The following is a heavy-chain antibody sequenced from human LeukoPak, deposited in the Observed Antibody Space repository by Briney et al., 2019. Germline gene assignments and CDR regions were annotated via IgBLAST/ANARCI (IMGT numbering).Heavy chain of an antibody. V-gene: IGHV4-38-2*01. Sequence: SETLSLTCAVSGYSISSGYYWGWIRHPPGKGLEWIGSIYHSGSTYYNPSLKSRVTISVDTSKNQFSLKLSSVTAADTAVYYCARHRVGSGDTYYDFWSGYSGFDPWGQGTLVTVSS. CDR3: ARHRVGSGDTYYDFWSGYSGFDP. J-gene: IGHJ5*02. CDR2: IYHSGST. CDR1: GYSISSGYY. D-gene: IGHD3-3*01.